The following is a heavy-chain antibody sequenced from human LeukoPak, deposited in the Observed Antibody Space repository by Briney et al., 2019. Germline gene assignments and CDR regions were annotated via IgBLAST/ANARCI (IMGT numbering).Heavy chain of an antibody. CDR3: SREGYSCPNWFDT. D-gene: IGHD4-11*01. V-gene: IGHV4-39*07. CDR2: IYYNGDT. J-gene: IGHJ5*02. CDR1: GGFISSSNSH. Sequence: SETLSLTCTVSGGFISSSNSHWAWIRQPPGTGLEWVGTIYYNGDTYYNPSFKSRVSMSVDTAKNQISLILTSVTAADTAVYYCSREGYSCPNWFDTWGQGTLVTVSS.